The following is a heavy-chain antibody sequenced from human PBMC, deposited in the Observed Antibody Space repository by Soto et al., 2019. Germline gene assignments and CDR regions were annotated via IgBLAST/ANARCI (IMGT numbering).Heavy chain of an antibody. J-gene: IGHJ4*02. D-gene: IGHD2-15*01. CDR1: GFTVSNNY. Sequence: GGSLILSCVASGFTVSNNYMSWVRQAPGRGLEWVSAISNTGSTYYAGSVKGRSTISRDSSTNTLYLEVNSLRADDTAVYYCAKVNVVVVAATFEYEYYFDYWGQGTLVTVSS. CDR2: ISNTGST. V-gene: IGHV3-53*01. CDR3: AKVNVVVVAATFEYEYYFDY.